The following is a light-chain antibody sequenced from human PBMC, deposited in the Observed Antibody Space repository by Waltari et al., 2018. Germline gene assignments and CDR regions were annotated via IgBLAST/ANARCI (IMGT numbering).Light chain of an antibody. V-gene: IGLV2-14*01. CDR2: DVS. CDR3: SSYTSSSTSVV. CDR1: NSDVGGYNY. Sequence: QSALTQPASVSGSPGQSITIPCTGTNSDVGGYNYVSWYQQHPGKAPKLMIYDVSKRPAGVSNSVSGSKSGNTASLTIAGLQAEDEADYYCSSYTSSSTSVVFGGGTKLTVL. J-gene: IGLJ2*01.